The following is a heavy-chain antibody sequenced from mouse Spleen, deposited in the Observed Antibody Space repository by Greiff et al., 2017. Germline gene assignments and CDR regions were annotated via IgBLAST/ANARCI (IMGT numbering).Heavy chain of an antibody. CDR3: ARHEAARAPYYFDY. CDR2: ISSGGSYT. J-gene: IGHJ2*01. CDR1: GFTFSSYA. Sequence: DVKLVESGGGLVKPGGSLKLSCAASGFTFSSYAMSWVRQTPEKRLEWVATISSGGSYTYYPDSVKGRFTISRDNAKNTLYLQMSSLRSEDTAMYYCARHEAARAPYYFDYWGQGTTLTVSS. D-gene: IGHD3-1*01. V-gene: IGHV5-9-3*01.